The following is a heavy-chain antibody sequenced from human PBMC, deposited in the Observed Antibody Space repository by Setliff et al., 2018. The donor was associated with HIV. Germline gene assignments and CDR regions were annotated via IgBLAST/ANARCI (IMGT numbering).Heavy chain of an antibody. V-gene: IGHV3-15*07. J-gene: IGHJ1*01. CDR2: IKSKTDGGTT. CDR1: GFTFSNAW. CDR3: TTKPPAADFQH. D-gene: IGHD2-2*01. Sequence: GGSLRLSCAASGFTFSNAWMNWVRQAPGKGLEWVGRIKSKTDGGTTDYAAPVKGRFTISRDDSKNTLYLQINSLKTEDTAIYYCTTKPPAADFQHWGQGTLVTVSS.